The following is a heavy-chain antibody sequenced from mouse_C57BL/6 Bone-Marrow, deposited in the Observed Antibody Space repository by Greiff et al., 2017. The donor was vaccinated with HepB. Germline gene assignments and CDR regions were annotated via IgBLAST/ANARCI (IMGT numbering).Heavy chain of an antibody. CDR1: GFTFSDYY. V-gene: IGHV5-12*01. CDR2: ISNGGGST. J-gene: IGHJ4*01. CDR3: ARPLRYSNFYYAMDD. Sequence: EVKLVESGGGLVQPGGSLKLSCAASGFTFSDYYMYWVRQTPEKRLEWVAYISNGGGSTYYPDTVKGRFTISRDNAKNTLYLQMSRLKSEDTAMYYCARPLRYSNFYYAMDDWGQGTSVTVSS. D-gene: IGHD2-5*01.